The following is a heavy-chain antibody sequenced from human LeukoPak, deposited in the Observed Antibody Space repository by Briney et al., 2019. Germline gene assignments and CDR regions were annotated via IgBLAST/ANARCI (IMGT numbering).Heavy chain of an antibody. CDR3: AKGTGIRDPFDY. V-gene: IGHV3-30*18. Sequence: GGSLRLSCAASGFTFSSYGMHWVRQASGKGLEWVAVISYDGSNKYYADSVKGRFTISRDNSKNTLYLQMNSLRAEDTAVYYCAKGTGIRDPFDYWGQGTLVTVSS. CDR1: GFTFSSYG. D-gene: IGHD3-10*01. CDR2: ISYDGSNK. J-gene: IGHJ4*02.